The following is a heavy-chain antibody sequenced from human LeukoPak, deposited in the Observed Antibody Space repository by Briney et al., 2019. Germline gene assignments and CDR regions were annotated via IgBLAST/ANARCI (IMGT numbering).Heavy chain of an antibody. Sequence: GESLKISCKGSGYSFTSYWIGWVRQMPGKGLEWMGIIYPGDSDTRYSPSFQGQVTISADRSISTAYLQWYSLQASDTAIYYCARQHCSGGSCYPGDYFDHWGQGTLVTVSS. CDR1: GYSFTSYW. CDR3: ARQHCSGGSCYPGDYFDH. CDR2: IYPGDSDT. D-gene: IGHD2-15*01. J-gene: IGHJ4*02. V-gene: IGHV5-51*01.